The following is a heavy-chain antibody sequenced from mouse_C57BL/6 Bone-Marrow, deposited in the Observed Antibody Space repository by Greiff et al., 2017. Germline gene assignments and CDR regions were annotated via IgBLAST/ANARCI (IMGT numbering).Heavy chain of an antibody. D-gene: IGHD2-4*01. CDR3: ARGGYDYDVAWFAY. CDR2: INPNNGGT. Sequence: EVQLQQSGPELVKPGASVKMSCKASGYTFTDYNMHWVKQSHGKSLEWIGYINPNNGGTSYNQKFKGKATLTVNKSSSTAYMELRSLTSEDSAVYYCARGGYDYDVAWFAYWGQGTLVTVSA. CDR1: GYTFTDYN. J-gene: IGHJ3*01. V-gene: IGHV1-22*01.